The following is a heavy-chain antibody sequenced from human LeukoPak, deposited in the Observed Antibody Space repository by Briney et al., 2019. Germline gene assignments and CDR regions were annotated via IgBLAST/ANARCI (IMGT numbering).Heavy chain of an antibody. CDR1: GFTFSGDW. D-gene: IGHD3-10*01. Sequence: PGWSLRLSCAASGFTFSGDWMHWVRQAPGKGLVGVSHVSSAGYTTRYADSVKGRFTISRDNSKNTLYLQMNSLRAEDTAVYYCAKALVLGYESRYGSGVDYWGQGTLVTVSS. V-gene: IGHV3-74*01. J-gene: IGHJ4*02. CDR3: AKALVLGYESRYGSGVDY. CDR2: VSSAGYTT.